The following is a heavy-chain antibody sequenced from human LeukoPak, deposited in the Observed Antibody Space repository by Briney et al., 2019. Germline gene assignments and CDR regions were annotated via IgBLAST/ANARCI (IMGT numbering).Heavy chain of an antibody. J-gene: IGHJ4*02. D-gene: IGHD6-6*01. CDR2: INPGGSEN. CDR1: GFTFSSYW. Sequence: GGSLRLSCAASGFTFSSYWMTWVRQAPGKGLEWVANINPGGSENYYVDSVKGRFTISRDNAKNSLNLQMNSLRAEDTALYYCARDRSHSGFWGQGTLVTVPS. V-gene: IGHV3-7*01. CDR3: ARDRSHSGF.